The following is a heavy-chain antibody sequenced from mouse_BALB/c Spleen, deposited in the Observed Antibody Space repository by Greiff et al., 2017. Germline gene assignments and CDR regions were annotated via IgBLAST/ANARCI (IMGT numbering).Heavy chain of an antibody. CDR1: GYTFTDYA. J-gene: IGHJ1*01. CDR2: ISTYNGNT. V-gene: IGHV1-67*01. CDR3: ARSLYYYGSSYGYFDV. Sequence: VQVVESGPEVVRPGVSVKISCKGSGYTFTDYAMHWVKQSHAKSLEWIGVISTYNGNTNYNQKFKGKATMTVDKSSSTAYMELARLTSEDSAIYYCARSLYYYGSSYGYFDVWGAGTTVTVSS. D-gene: IGHD1-1*01.